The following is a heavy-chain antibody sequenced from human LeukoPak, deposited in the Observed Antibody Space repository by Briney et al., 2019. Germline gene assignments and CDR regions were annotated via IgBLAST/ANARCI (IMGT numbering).Heavy chain of an antibody. CDR3: TRGPIQLRIRNAMDV. V-gene: IGHV3-49*04. Sequence: GGPLRLSCTTSGFTFGDYAMSWVRQAPGKGLEWVGFIRSKAYGGTIEYAASVKGRFTISRDDSKSIAYLQMNSLKIEDTALYYCTRGPIQLRIRNAMDVWGQGTTVTVSS. J-gene: IGHJ6*02. CDR1: GFTFGDYA. CDR2: IRSKAYGGTI. D-gene: IGHD5-18*01.